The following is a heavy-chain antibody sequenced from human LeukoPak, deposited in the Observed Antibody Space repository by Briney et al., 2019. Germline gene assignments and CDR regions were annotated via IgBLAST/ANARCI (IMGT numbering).Heavy chain of an antibody. V-gene: IGHV3-23*01. CDR1: GFTFSSYA. Sequence: GGSLRLSCAASGFTFSSYAMSWVRQAPGKGLEWVSGISGSGGSTYYADSVKGRFTISRDNSKNTLYLQMNSPRADDTAVYYCAKGREMATITDFDYWGQGNLVTVSS. CDR2: ISGSGGST. D-gene: IGHD5-24*01. J-gene: IGHJ4*02. CDR3: AKGREMATITDFDY.